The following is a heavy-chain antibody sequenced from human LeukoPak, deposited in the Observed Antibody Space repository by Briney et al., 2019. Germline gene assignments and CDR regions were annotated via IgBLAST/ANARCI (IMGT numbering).Heavy chain of an antibody. V-gene: IGHV3-30*18. D-gene: IGHD3-10*01. Sequence: GGSLRLSCAASGFTFSSYGMHWVRQAPGKGLEWVAVISYDGSNKYYADSVKGRFTISRDNSKNTLYLQMNSLRAEDTAVYYCAKDVTYCYGSGFDYWGQGTLVTVSS. J-gene: IGHJ4*02. CDR1: GFTFSSYG. CDR3: AKDVTYCYGSGFDY. CDR2: ISYDGSNK.